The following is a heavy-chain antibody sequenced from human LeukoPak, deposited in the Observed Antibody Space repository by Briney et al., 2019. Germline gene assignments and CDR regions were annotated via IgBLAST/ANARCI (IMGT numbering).Heavy chain of an antibody. CDR2: IYYSGST. Sequence: PSETLSLTCTVSGGSISSYYWSWIRQPPGKGLEWIGYIYYSGSTNYNPSLKSRVTISVDTSKNQFSLKLSSVTAADTAVYYCARGYCSSTSCPTPPYFDYWGQGTLVTVSS. CDR1: GGSISSYY. V-gene: IGHV4-59*01. CDR3: ARGYCSSTSCPTPPYFDY. J-gene: IGHJ4*02. D-gene: IGHD2-2*01.